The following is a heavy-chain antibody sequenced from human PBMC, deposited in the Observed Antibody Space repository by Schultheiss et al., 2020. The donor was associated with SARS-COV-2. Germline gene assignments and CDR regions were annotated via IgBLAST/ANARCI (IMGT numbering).Heavy chain of an antibody. CDR3: ARAPTYCTNGVCYTSAFDI. CDR2: IYYSGST. CDR1: GGSISSYY. V-gene: IGHV4-59*12. D-gene: IGHD2-8*01. Sequence: SETLSLTCTVSGGSISSYYWSWIRQPPGKGLEWIGYIYYSGSTNYNASLKSRVTMSVDTSKNQFSLKLSSVTAADTAVYYCARAPTYCTNGVCYTSAFDIWGQGTMVTVSS. J-gene: IGHJ3*02.